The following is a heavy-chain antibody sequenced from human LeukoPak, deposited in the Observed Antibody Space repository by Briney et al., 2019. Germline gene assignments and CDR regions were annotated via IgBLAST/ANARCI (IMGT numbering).Heavy chain of an antibody. V-gene: IGHV1-2*02. CDR3: AREDSAAGTVFDY. CDR1: GYTFTGYY. CDR2: INPNSGGT. J-gene: IGHJ4*02. Sequence: GDSVKVSCKASGYTFTGYYMHWVRQAPGQGLEWMGWINPNSGGTNYAQKFQGRVTMTRDTSISTAYMELSRLRSDDAAVYYCAREDSAAGTVFDYWGQGTLVTVSS. D-gene: IGHD6-13*01.